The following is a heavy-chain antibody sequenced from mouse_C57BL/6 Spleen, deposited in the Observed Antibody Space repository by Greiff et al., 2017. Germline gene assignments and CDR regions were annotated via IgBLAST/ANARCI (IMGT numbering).Heavy chain of an antibody. J-gene: IGHJ2*01. D-gene: IGHD1-1*01. CDR1: GYAFSSSW. V-gene: IGHV1-82*01. Sequence: QVQLQQSGPELVKPGASVKISCKASGYAFSSSWMNWVKQRPGKGLEWIGRIYPGDGDTNYNGKFKGKATLTADKSSSTAYMQLSSLTSEDSAVYVCARGGQYYGRGFDYWGQGTTLTVSA. CDR2: IYPGDGDT. CDR3: ARGGQYYGRGFDY.